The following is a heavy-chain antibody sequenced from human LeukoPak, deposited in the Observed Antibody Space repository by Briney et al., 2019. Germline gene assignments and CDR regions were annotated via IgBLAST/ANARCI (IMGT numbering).Heavy chain of an antibody. CDR1: GYTFTGYY. J-gene: IGHJ4*02. CDR3: ASPATGEYYFDY. Sequence: ASAKVSCKASGYTFTGYYMHWMRQAPGQGLEWMGWINPNSDGTNYAQKFQGRVTMTRDTSISTAYMELSRLRSDDTAVYYCASPATGEYYFDYWGQGTLVTVSS. V-gene: IGHV1-2*02. CDR2: INPNSDGT. D-gene: IGHD2-15*01.